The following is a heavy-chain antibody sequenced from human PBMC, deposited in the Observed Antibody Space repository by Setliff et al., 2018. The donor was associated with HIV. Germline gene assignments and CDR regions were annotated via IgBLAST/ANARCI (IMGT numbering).Heavy chain of an antibody. D-gene: IGHD6-6*01. J-gene: IGHJ4*02. CDR2: IYHSGST. V-gene: IGHV4-38-2*02. CDR3: ARFSTSSGGTFDY. Sequence: PSETLSLTCTVSGYSISSGYYWGWIRQPPGKGLEWIGNIYHSGSTYYSPSLKSRVTISVDTSKNQFSLKLTSVTAADTAVYYCARFSTSSGGTFDYWGQGTLVTVSS. CDR1: GYSISSGYY.